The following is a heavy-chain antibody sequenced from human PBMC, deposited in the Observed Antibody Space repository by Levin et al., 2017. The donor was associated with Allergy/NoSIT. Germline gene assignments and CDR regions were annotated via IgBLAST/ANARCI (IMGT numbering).Heavy chain of an antibody. Sequence: GGSLRLSCAASGFTFSSYAMHWVRQAPGKGLEWVAVISYDGSNKYYADSVKGRFTISRDNSKNTLYLQMNSLRAEDTAVYYCARDRISSSSPYYGMDVWGQGTTVTVSS. V-gene: IGHV3-30-3*01. D-gene: IGHD6-13*01. CDR3: ARDRISSSSPYYGMDV. CDR1: GFTFSSYA. J-gene: IGHJ6*02. CDR2: ISYDGSNK.